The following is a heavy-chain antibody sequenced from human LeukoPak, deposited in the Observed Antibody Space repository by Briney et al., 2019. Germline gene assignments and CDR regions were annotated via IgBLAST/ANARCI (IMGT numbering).Heavy chain of an antibody. CDR2: ISGSGGST. CDR3: AKDLNAYCGGDCYLTDY. CDR1: GFTFSSYA. D-gene: IGHD2-21*02. J-gene: IGHJ4*02. Sequence: GGSLRLSCAASGFTFSSYAMSWVRQAPGKGLEWVSAISGSGGSTYYADSVKGRFIISRDNSKNTLYLQMNSLRAEDTAVYYCAKDLNAYCGGDCYLTDYWGQGTLVTVSS. V-gene: IGHV3-23*01.